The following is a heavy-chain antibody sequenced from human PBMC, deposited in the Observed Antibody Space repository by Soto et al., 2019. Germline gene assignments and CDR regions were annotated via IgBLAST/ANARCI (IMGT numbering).Heavy chain of an antibody. V-gene: IGHV3-21*01. J-gene: IGHJ4*02. D-gene: IGHD1-7*01. CDR2: IGSDSTYI. Sequence: GGSLRLSCAASGFTFSAYSLNWVRQAPGKGLEWVSSIGSDSTYIYYADSVKGRFTISRDNAKDSLYLQMNSLRAEDTAVYYCTRKLSGTNPLDYWGQGTLVTV. CDR1: GFTFSAYS. CDR3: TRKLSGTNPLDY.